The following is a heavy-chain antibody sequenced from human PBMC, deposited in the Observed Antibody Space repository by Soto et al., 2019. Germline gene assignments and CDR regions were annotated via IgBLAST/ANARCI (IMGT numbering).Heavy chain of an antibody. CDR3: ARRRDGYNYLAFNI. CDR1: GYSFTIYW. D-gene: IGHD5-12*01. Sequence: PGESRKISCKGSGYSFTIYWIGCVRQMPGKGLEWMGIIYPGDSDTRYSPSFQGQVTIAADKSMSTAYLQWSSLKASDTAMYYCARRRDGYNYLAFNIWGQGTKVTVSS. CDR2: IYPGDSDT. V-gene: IGHV5-51*03. J-gene: IGHJ3*02.